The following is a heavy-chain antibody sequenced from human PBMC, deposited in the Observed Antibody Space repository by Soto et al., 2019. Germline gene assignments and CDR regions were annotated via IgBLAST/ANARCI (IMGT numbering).Heavy chain of an antibody. CDR1: GYTFSSCG. J-gene: IGHJ3*02. CDR2: INAYNGYT. V-gene: IGHV1-18*01. D-gene: IGHD2-15*01. Sequence: EASVKVSCKASGYTFSSCGISWVRQAPGQGLEWMGWINAYNGYTNYAQKLQGRVTMTMDTSTSTVYMELSSLRSEDTAVYYCARDPPTYCSGGSCYSFAFDIWGQGTMVTVSS. CDR3: ARDPPTYCSGGSCYSFAFDI.